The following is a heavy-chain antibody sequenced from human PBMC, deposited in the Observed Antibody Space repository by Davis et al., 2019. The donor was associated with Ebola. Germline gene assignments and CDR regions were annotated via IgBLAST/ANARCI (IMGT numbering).Heavy chain of an antibody. Sequence: PSETLSPTCTVSGGSISSYYWSWIRQPPGKGLEWIGYIYYSGSTNYNPSLKSRVTISVDTSKNQFSLKLSSVTAADTAVYYCTRIAAGVFDYWGQGTLVTVSS. V-gene: IGHV4-59*08. J-gene: IGHJ4*02. CDR1: GGSISSYY. D-gene: IGHD6-13*01. CDR2: IYYSGST. CDR3: TRIAAGVFDY.